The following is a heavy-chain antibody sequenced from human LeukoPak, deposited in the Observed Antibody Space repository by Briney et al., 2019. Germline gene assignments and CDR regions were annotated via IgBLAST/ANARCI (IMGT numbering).Heavy chain of an antibody. CDR3: AREGTSGTHLNWFDP. CDR1: GGSSSSYY. V-gene: IGHV4-59*01. D-gene: IGHD1-1*01. CDR2: IYGSGST. Sequence: PSETLSLTCTVAGGSSSSYYWSWIRQPPGGVLEWIGHIYGSGSTNYNPSLKSRVTLSVDTSKNQFSLKLSSVTAADTAVYYCAREGTSGTHLNWFDPWGQGTLVTVSS. J-gene: IGHJ5*02.